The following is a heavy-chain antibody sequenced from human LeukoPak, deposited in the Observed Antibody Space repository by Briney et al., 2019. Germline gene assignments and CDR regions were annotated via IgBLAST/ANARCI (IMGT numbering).Heavy chain of an antibody. CDR2: IRYDGSNK. CDR1: GFTFSSYG. D-gene: IGHD3-10*01. V-gene: IGHV3-30*02. Sequence: PGGSLRLSCAASGFTFSSYGMHWVRQAPGKGLEWVAFIRYDGSNKYYADSVKGRFTISRDNSKNTLYLQMNSLRAEDTAVYYCARSSYYGSGTYYYYYMDVWGKGTTVTISS. J-gene: IGHJ6*03. CDR3: ARSSYYGSGTYYYYYMDV.